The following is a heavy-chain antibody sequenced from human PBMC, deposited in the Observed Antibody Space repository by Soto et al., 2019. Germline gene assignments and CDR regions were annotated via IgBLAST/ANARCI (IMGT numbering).Heavy chain of an antibody. Sequence: GGSLGLSCAASGFTFSSYSMNWVRQAPGKGLEWVSSISSSSSYIYYADSVKGRFTISRDNAKNSLYLQMNSLRAEDTAVYYCARAQTLRSPAFDIWGQGTMVTVSS. CDR3: ARAQTLRSPAFDI. CDR1: GFTFSSYS. D-gene: IGHD4-17*01. CDR2: ISSSSSYI. V-gene: IGHV3-21*01. J-gene: IGHJ3*02.